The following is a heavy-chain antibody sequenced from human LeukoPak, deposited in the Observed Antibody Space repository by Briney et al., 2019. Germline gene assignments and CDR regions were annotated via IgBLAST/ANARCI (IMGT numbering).Heavy chain of an antibody. D-gene: IGHD6-19*01. J-gene: IGHJ4*02. CDR3: ARGKWLVYFDY. CDR1: GGSISSSSYY. Sequence: SETLSLTCTVSGGSISSSSYYWGWIRQPPGKGLEWIGSIYYSGSTNYNPSLKSRVTISVDTSKNQFSLKLSSVTAADTAVYYCARGKWLVYFDYWGQGTLVTVSS. V-gene: IGHV4-39*07. CDR2: IYYSGST.